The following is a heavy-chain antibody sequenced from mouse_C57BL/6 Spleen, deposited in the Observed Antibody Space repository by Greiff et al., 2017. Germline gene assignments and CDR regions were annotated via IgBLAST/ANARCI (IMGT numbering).Heavy chain of an antibody. CDR1: GFSLTSYG. V-gene: IGHV2-2*01. CDR3: ARNKNYDAGRYFDV. Sequence: QVQLQQSGPGLVQPSQCLSITCTVSGFSLTSYGVHWVRQSPGKGLEWLGVIWSGGSTDYNAAFISRLSISKDNSKSQVFFKMNSLQADDTAIYYCARNKNYDAGRYFDVWGTGTTVTVSS. D-gene: IGHD2-4*01. CDR2: IWSGGST. J-gene: IGHJ1*03.